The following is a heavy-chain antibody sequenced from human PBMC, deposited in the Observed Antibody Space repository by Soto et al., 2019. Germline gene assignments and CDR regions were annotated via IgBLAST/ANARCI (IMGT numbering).Heavy chain of an antibody. V-gene: IGHV3-23*01. CDR1: GFTFSSYA. D-gene: IGHD3-10*01. CDR2: ISGSGGST. J-gene: IGHJ4*02. Sequence: GGSLRLSCAASGFTFSSYAMSCVRQAPGKGLEWVSAISGSGGSTYYADSVKGRFTISRDNSKNTLYLQMNSLRAEDTAVYYCEKWGYDYGSGSYLAYWGQGPLVPVSS. CDR3: EKWGYDYGSGSYLAY.